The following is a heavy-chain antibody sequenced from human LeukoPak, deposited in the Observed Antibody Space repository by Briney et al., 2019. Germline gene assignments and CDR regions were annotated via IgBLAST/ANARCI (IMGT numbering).Heavy chain of an antibody. V-gene: IGHV4-34*01. CDR3: ARGREYSSSSPEKTSDY. D-gene: IGHD6-6*01. CDR1: GGSFSGYY. CDR2: INHSGST. Sequence: SETLSLTCAVYGGSFSGYYWSWIRQPPGKGLEWIGEINHSGSTNYNPSLKSRVTISVDTSKNQFSLKLSSVTAADTAVYYCARGREYSSSSPEKTSDYWGQGTLVTVSS. J-gene: IGHJ4*02.